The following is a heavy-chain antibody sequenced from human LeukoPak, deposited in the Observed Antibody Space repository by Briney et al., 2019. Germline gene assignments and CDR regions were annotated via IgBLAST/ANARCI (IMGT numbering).Heavy chain of an antibody. J-gene: IGHJ4*02. CDR2: IYPGDSDT. Sequence: GESLKISCKVSGYSFTSYWIAWVRQMPGKGLEWMGIIYPGDSDTRYSPSFQGQVTISAAKSINTAYLQWSSLKASDTAMYYCARESGSRELLNWGQGTLVTVSS. CDR1: GYSFTSYW. CDR3: ARESGSRELLN. D-gene: IGHD1-7*01. V-gene: IGHV5-51*01.